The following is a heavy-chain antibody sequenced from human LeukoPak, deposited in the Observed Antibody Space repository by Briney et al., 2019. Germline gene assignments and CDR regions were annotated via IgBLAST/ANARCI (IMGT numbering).Heavy chain of an antibody. V-gene: IGHV3-53*01. J-gene: IGHJ4*02. D-gene: IGHD3-22*01. CDR2: IYSGGST. CDR3: ARDVLYSYYYDSSGFLDY. CDR1: GFTVSTNY. Sequence: GGSLRLSCAASGFTVSTNYMSWVRQAPGTGLEWVSVIYSGGSTYYAESVKGRFTISRDNAKNSLYLQMNSLRAEDTAVYYCARDVLYSYYYDSSGFLDYWGQGTLVTVSS.